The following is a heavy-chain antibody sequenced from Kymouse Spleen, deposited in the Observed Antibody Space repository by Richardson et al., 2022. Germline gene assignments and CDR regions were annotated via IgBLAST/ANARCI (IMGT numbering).Heavy chain of an antibody. CDR3: AREMGADYYYYGMDV. D-gene: IGHD1-26*01. V-gene: IGHV3-33*01. CDR1: GFTFSSYG. CDR2: IWYDGSNK. Sequence: QVQLVESGGGVVQPGRSLRLSCAASGFTFSSYGMHWVRQAPGKGLEWVAVIWYDGSNKYYADSVKGRFTISRDNSKNTLYLQMNSLRAEDTAVYYCAREMGADYYYYGMDVWGQGTTVTVSS. J-gene: IGHJ6*02.